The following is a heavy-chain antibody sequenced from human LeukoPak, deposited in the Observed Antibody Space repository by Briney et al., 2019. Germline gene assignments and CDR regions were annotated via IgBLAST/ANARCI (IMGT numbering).Heavy chain of an antibody. CDR1: GFTFDYYN. D-gene: IGHD3-10*02. J-gene: IGHJ6*04. V-gene: IGHV3-21*01. CDR3: AELGITMIGGV. CDR2: ISYSSSNI. Sequence: PGGSLRLSCAASGFTFDYYNMNWVRQAPGKGLEWVSSISYSSSNIYYADSVKGRFTISGDNAKNSLYLQMNSLRVEDTAVYYCAELGITMIGGVWGKGTTVTVSS.